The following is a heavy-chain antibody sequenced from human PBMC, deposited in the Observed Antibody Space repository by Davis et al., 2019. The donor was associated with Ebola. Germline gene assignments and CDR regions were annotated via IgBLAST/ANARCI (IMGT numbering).Heavy chain of an antibody. CDR1: GFTFSSYW. CDR3: ATLDVLMVYAMDDNYYGMDV. Sequence: GGSLRLSCAASGFTFSSYWMSWVRQAPGKGLEWVANIKQDGSEKYYVDSVKGRFTISRDNAKNSLYLQMNSLRAEDTAVYYCATLDVLMVYAMDDNYYGMDVWGKGTTVTVSS. CDR2: IKQDGSEK. J-gene: IGHJ6*04. V-gene: IGHV3-7*01. D-gene: IGHD2-8*01.